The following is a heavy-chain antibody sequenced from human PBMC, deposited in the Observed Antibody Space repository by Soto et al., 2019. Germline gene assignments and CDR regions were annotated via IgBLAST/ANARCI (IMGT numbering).Heavy chain of an antibody. J-gene: IGHJ4*02. V-gene: IGHV3-21*01. CDR1: GFTFSSYS. CDR2: ISISSSYI. CDR3: ARERLARPYYFDY. D-gene: IGHD6-25*01. Sequence: EVQLVESGGGLVKPGGSLRLSCAASGFTFSSYSMNWVRQAPGKGLEWVSSISISSSYIYYADSVKGRFTISRDNAKNSLYLQMNSLRAEDTAVYYCARERLARPYYFDYWGQGTLVTVSS.